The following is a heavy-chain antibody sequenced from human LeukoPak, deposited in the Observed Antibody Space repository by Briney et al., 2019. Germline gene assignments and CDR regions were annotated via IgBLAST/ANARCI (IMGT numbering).Heavy chain of an antibody. Sequence: GGSLRLSCAASGFTFDDYAMHWVRQAPGKGLEWVSGISWNSGSIGYADSVKGRFTISRDNAKNSLYPQMNSLRAEDAALYYCAKDMDFWGQGTLVTVSS. CDR2: ISWNSGSI. CDR1: GFTFDDYA. V-gene: IGHV3-9*01. CDR3: AKDMDF. J-gene: IGHJ4*02.